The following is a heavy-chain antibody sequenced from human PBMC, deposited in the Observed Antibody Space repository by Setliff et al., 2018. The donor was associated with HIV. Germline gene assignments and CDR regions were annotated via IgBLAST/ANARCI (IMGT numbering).Heavy chain of an antibody. J-gene: IGHJ2*01. CDR2: SYHSGST. CDR3: ARSCQSGRSDWYFDL. CDR1: GGSISSSNW. D-gene: IGHD2-15*01. V-gene: IGHV4-4*02. Sequence: SETLSLTCAVSGGSISSSNWWTWVRQPPGKGLEWIGESYHSGSTNYNPSLKSRVTIPLGKSKNQFSLKLTSVTAADTAIYFCARSCQSGRSDWYFDLWGRATLVTVSS.